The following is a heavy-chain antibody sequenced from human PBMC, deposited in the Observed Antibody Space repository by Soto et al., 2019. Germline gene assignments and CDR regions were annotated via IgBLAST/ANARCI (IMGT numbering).Heavy chain of an antibody. CDR3: AKEGAITGTLRPNSYYYGVDV. D-gene: IGHD1-20*01. J-gene: IGHJ6*02. CDR1: GFIFRSYS. CDR2: ITSSSSITYI. V-gene: IGHV3-21*01. Sequence: PGGSLRLSCVASGFIFRSYSMNWVRQAPGKGLEWVSSITSSSSITYIYYADSVKGRFTISRDNAKNSLYLQMNSLRAEDTAVYYCAKEGAITGTLRPNSYYYGVDVWGQGTTVTVSS.